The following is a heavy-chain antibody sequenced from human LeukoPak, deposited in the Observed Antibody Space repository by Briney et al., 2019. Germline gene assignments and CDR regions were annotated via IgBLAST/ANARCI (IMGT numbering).Heavy chain of an antibody. CDR1: GFTFSIYA. CDR3: AKDSSVNFWSGYYTE. CDR2: ITGGRST. Sequence: GGSLRLSCAASGFTFSIYAMSWVRQAPGKGLEWVSGITGGRSTYYADSVKGRFTISRDNSKNTLYLQMNSLRAEDTAVYYCAKDSSVNFWSGYYTEWGQGTLVTVSS. V-gene: IGHV3-23*01. J-gene: IGHJ4*02. D-gene: IGHD3-3*01.